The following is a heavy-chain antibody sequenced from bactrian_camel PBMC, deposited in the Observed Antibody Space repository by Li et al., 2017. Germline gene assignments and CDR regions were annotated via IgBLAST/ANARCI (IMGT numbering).Heavy chain of an antibody. CDR3: AADPIPRSMGFPPKCGNDFGY. Sequence: VQLVESGGGSVQAGGSLKLACVVSRDTYVSRCMAWFRQAPGKEREVVAAIYTGDYTTYYADSVKGRFTISQDNAKNILSLEMNSLKPEDTAIYYCAADPIPRSMGFPPKCGNDFGYWGQGTQVTVS. CDR1: RDTYVSRC. D-gene: IGHD3*01. V-gene: IGHV3-3*01. J-gene: IGHJ6*01. CDR2: IYTGDYTT.